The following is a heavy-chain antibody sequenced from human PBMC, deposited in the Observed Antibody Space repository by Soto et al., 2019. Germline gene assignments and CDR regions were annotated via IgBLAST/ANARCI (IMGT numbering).Heavy chain of an antibody. CDR3: ARDKLHAIFGGNYYYYGMDV. Sequence: SETLSLTCTVSGGSISSYYWSWIRQPPGKGLEWIGYIYYSGSTNYNPSLKSRVTISVDTSKNQFSLKLSSVTAADTAVYYCARDKLHAIFGGNYYYYGMDVWGQGTTVTVSS. J-gene: IGHJ6*02. V-gene: IGHV4-59*01. CDR1: GGSISSYY. D-gene: IGHD3-3*01. CDR2: IYYSGST.